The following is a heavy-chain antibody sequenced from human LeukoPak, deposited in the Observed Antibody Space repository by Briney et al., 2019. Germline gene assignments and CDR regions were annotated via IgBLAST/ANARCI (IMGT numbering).Heavy chain of an antibody. V-gene: IGHV3-30*02. Sequence: PGGSLRLSCAASRFTFSSYGMHWVRQAPGKGLEWVAFIRYDGSNKYYADSVKGRFTISRDNSKNTLYLQMNSLRAEDTAVYYCAKDLEEWLDYYYMDVWGKVTTVTVSS. J-gene: IGHJ6*03. CDR3: AKDLEEWLDYYYMDV. D-gene: IGHD3-3*01. CDR2: IRYDGSNK. CDR1: RFTFSSYG.